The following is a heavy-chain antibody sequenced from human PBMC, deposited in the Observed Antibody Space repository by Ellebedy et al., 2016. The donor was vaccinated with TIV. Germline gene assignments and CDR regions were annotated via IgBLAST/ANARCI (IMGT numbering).Heavy chain of an antibody. D-gene: IGHD3-10*01. Sequence: PGGSLRLSCAASGFTFSSYSMNWVRQAPGKGLEWISYINSGSSSIYYADSVKGRFTISRDNAKNSLYLQMNSLRAEDTAVYYCARDYYGSGSYSSDWGQGTLVTVSS. J-gene: IGHJ4*02. CDR3: ARDYYGSGSYSSD. CDR2: INSGSSSI. CDR1: GFTFSSYS. V-gene: IGHV3-48*01.